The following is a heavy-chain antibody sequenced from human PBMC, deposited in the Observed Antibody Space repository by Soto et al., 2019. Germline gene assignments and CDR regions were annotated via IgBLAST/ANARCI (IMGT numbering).Heavy chain of an antibody. J-gene: IGHJ3*01. CDR3: ATEAAYHYAFDV. CDR2: VHFRGKT. Sequence: QLHLQESGPGLVKPSETLSLTCGVSGASISNSDYYWVWIRQPPGQGLEWIATVHFRGKTYYNVSHKTRLTTTLDPSKNLISLRPTSLTAADTAVYYCATEAAYHYAFDVWGRGTRVTDSS. CDR1: GASISNSDYY. V-gene: IGHV4-39*02. D-gene: IGHD3-16*01.